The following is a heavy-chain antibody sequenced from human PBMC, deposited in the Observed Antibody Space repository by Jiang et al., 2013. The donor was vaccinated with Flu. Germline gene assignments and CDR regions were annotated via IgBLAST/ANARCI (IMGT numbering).Heavy chain of an antibody. CDR1: GFSLSTSGVS. D-gene: IGHD6-13*01. J-gene: IGHJ4*02. Sequence: KPTQTLTLTCTFSGFSLSTSGVSVGWIRQPPGKALEWLALIYWNDDTRYTPSLKNRLTITKDTSKNQVVLTMTNMDPVDTATYYCAHRHGAAAGIEFDYWGQGTLVTVSS. CDR2: IYWNDDT. CDR3: AHRHGAAAGIEFDY. V-gene: IGHV2-5*01.